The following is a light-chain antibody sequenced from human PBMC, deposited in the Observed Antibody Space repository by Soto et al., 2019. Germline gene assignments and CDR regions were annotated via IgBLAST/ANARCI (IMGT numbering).Light chain of an antibody. CDR2: KSS. J-gene: IGKJ1*01. CDR1: QSISSW. Sequence: DIQMTQSPSTLSASVGDRVTITCRASQSISSWLAWYQQRPGKAPKLLIYKSSNFESGGPSRFSGSGSGTELTLTISSLHPADVATYFCQQDYSYPWTFGLGTKVEIK. CDR3: QQDYSYPWT. V-gene: IGKV1-5*03.